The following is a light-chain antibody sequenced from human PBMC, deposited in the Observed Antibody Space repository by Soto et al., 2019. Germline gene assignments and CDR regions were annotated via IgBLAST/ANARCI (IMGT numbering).Light chain of an antibody. V-gene: IGKV3-20*01. CDR3: QQYGSSLLYT. Sequence: IVLTQSPGTLSLSPGERATISCRASQSVSSSYLACYQQRPGQAPRLLIDVASSRATGIPDRFSGSRSGTDFTLTISRLEPEDVAVYYCQQYGSSLLYTFGQGTKLEIK. CDR2: VAS. J-gene: IGKJ2*01. CDR1: QSVSSSY.